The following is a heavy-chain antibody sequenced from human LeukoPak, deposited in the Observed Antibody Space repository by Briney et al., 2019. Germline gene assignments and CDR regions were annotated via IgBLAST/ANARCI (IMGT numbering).Heavy chain of an antibody. V-gene: IGHV3-66*04. J-gene: IGHJ3*02. CDR3: ARRFTMVRGVIIDDFAFDI. Sequence: PGGSLRLSCAASGFTVSSNYMSWVRQAPGKGLEGFSVIYSGGSTYYADSVKGRFTISRDNSKNTLYFQMNSLRAEDTAVYYCARRFTMVRGVIIDDFAFDIWGQGKMVTVSS. D-gene: IGHD3-10*01. CDR1: GFTVSSNY. CDR2: IYSGGST.